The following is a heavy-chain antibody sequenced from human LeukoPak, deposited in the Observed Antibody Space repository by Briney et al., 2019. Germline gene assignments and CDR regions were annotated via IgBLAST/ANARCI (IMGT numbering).Heavy chain of an antibody. Sequence: LETLSLTCAVYGGSFSGYYWSWIRQPPGKGLEWIGEINHSGSTNYNPSLKSRVTISVDTSKNQFSLKLSSVTAADTAVYYCARGKLTEFDYWGQGTLVTVSS. V-gene: IGHV4-34*01. CDR3: ARGKLTEFDY. CDR2: INHSGST. CDR1: GGSFSGYY. D-gene: IGHD1-14*01. J-gene: IGHJ4*02.